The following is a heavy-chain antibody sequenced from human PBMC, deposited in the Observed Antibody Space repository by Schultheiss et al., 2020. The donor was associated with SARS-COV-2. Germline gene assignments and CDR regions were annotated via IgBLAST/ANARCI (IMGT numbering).Heavy chain of an antibody. V-gene: IGHV3-74*01. CDR1: GFTVSSYS. CDR2: INSDGSST. D-gene: IGHD4-11*01. CDR3: AKGGPDYRYYYYGMDV. Sequence: GGSLRLSCAASGFTVSSYSMNWVRQAPGKGLEWVLRINSDGSSTSYADSVKGRFTISRDNSKNTLYLQMNSLRAEDTAVYYCAKGGPDYRYYYYGMDVWGQGTTVTVSS. J-gene: IGHJ6*02.